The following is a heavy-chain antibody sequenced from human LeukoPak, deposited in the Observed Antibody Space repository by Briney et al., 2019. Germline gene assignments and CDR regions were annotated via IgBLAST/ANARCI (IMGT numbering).Heavy chain of an antibody. Sequence: ASVKVSCKASGYTFTSYAISWVRQAPGQGLEWMGWISAYNGNTNYVQKLQGRVTMTTDTSTTTAYMELRSLRSDDTAVYYCARDRYQLPNADAFDIWGKGTTVTV. D-gene: IGHD2-2*01. CDR1: GYTFTSYA. J-gene: IGHJ3*02. V-gene: IGHV1-18*01. CDR2: ISAYNGNT. CDR3: ARDRYQLPNADAFDI.